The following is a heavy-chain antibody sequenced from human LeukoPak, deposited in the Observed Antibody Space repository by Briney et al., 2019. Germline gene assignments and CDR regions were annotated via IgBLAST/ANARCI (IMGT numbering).Heavy chain of an antibody. Sequence: SETLSLTCTVSGGSISNYYWSWIRQPPGKGLEWIGYIYHTGSTSYSPSLKSRVIMSVETSQNQFSLKVRSVTAADTAVYYCAREDSGYDYSPFYYWGQGILVTVPS. D-gene: IGHD5-12*01. CDR1: GGSISNYY. V-gene: IGHV4-59*01. CDR2: IYHTGST. CDR3: AREDSGYDYSPFYY. J-gene: IGHJ4*02.